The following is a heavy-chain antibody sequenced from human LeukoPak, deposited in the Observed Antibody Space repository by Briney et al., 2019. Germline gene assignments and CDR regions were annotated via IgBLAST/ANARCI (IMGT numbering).Heavy chain of an antibody. D-gene: IGHD5-18*01. J-gene: IGHJ4*02. CDR2: INPNSGAT. V-gene: IGHV1-2*02. CDR1: GYTFTDFY. CDR3: ARIHDTSMGKFDY. Sequence: GASVKVSCKTSGYTFTDFYINWVRQAPGQGLEWLGWINPNSGATKDSQKFQGRVTMTRDTSISTAYMELSRLRSDDTAVYYCARIHDTSMGKFDYWGQGTLVTVSS.